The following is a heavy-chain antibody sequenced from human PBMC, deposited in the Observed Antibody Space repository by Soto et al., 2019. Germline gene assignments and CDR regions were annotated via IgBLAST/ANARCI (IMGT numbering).Heavy chain of an antibody. CDR1: GFTFDDYA. V-gene: IGHV3-9*01. Sequence: PGGSLRLSCAASGFTFDDYAMHWVRQAPGKGLEWVSGISWNSGSIGYADSVKGRFTISRDNAKNSLYLQMNSLRAEDTALYYCAKDGVYSYGYGMDVWGQGTTVTVSS. J-gene: IGHJ6*02. CDR2: ISWNSGSI. CDR3: AKDGVYSYGYGMDV. D-gene: IGHD5-18*01.